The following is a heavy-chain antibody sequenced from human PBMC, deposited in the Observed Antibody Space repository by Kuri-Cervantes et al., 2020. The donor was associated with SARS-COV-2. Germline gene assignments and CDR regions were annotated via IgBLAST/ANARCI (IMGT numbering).Heavy chain of an antibody. Sequence: GSLRLSCTVSGGSISSYYWSWIRQPPGKGLEWIGYIYYTGRINNNPSLKSRVTISVDTSKNQFSLKVTSVTAADTAVYYCARHQLVIPAADPYNYFDPWGQGSLVTVSS. CDR2: IYYTGRI. CDR1: GGSISSYY. CDR3: ARHQLVIPAADPYNYFDP. D-gene: IGHD2-2*01. V-gene: IGHV4-59*08. J-gene: IGHJ5*02.